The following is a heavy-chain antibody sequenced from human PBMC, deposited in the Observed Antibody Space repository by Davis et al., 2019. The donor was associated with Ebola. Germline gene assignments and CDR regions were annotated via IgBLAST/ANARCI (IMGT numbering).Heavy chain of an antibody. CDR1: GFTSRSYA. CDR3: AKTTAIHYYYCCMNV. Sequence: GGSLRLSCPASGFTSRSYAMSWVRKAPGKGLEWISAISGSGGSTYYADSVKGRFTISRDNSKNTLYLQMNILRAEDTAVYYCAKTTAIHYYYCCMNVWSQGTTVTVSS. CDR2: ISGSGGST. J-gene: IGHJ6*02. D-gene: IGHD2-2*02. V-gene: IGHV3-23*01.